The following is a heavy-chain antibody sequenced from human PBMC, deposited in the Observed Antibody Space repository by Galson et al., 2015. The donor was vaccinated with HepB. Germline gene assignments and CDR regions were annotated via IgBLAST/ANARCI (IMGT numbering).Heavy chain of an antibody. V-gene: IGHV3-21*01. CDR3: ARGGNYCSGGSCRIDAFDI. J-gene: IGHJ3*02. Sequence: SLRLSCAASGFTFSSYSMNWVRQAPGKGLEWVSSISSSSSYIYYADSVKGRFTISRDNAKNSLYLQMNSLRAEDTAVYYCARGGNYCSGGSCRIDAFDIWGQGTMVTVSS. CDR2: ISSSSSYI. D-gene: IGHD2-15*01. CDR1: GFTFSSYS.